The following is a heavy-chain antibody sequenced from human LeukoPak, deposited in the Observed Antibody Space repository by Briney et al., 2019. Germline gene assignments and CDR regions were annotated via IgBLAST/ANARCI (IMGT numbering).Heavy chain of an antibody. CDR3: ARDALADYYGSGSYFLYYYYYYMDV. CDR1: GFTFSSYS. CDR2: ISSSSSYI. Sequence: KPGGSLRLSCAASGFTFSSYSLNWVRQAPGKGLEWVSSISSSSSYIYYADSVKGRFTISRDNAKNSLYLQMNSLRAEDTAVYYCARDALADYYGSGSYFLYYYYYYMDVWGKGTTVTVSS. V-gene: IGHV3-21*01. J-gene: IGHJ6*03. D-gene: IGHD3-10*01.